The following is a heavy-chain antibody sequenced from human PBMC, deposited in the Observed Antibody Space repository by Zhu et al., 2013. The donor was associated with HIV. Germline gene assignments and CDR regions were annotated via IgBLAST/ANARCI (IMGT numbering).Heavy chain of an antibody. CDR2: MYPNNGAT. CDR3: ARSYGGNAEYFDY. V-gene: IGHV1-2*02. CDR1: GYPFTDYY. Sequence: QVQLVQSAAEVKPPGASVKVSCKASGYPFTDYYVHWIRQAPGQGLEWMGWMYPNNGATIYEKKFQDRVTMTRDTSITTAYMEVRRLRSDDTAVYYCARSYGGNAEYFDYWGQGTLVTVSS. D-gene: IGHD4-17*01. J-gene: IGHJ4*02.